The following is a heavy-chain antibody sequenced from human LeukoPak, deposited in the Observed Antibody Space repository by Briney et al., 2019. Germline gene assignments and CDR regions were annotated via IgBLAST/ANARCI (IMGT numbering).Heavy chain of an antibody. D-gene: IGHD5-12*01. J-gene: IGHJ4*02. V-gene: IGHV1-46*01. CDR3: ARGGDRGYSGYDYPFDY. CDR2: INPSGGST. CDR1: GYTFTSYY. Sequence: ASVKVSCKAPGYTFTSYYMHWVRQAPGQGLEWMGIINPSGGSTSYAQKFQGRVTMTRDTSTSTVYMELSSLRSEDTAVYYCARGGDRGYSGYDYPFDYWGQGTLVTVSS.